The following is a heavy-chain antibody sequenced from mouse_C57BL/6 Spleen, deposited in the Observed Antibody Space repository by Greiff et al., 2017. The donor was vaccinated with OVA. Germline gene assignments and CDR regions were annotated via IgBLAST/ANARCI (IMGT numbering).Heavy chain of an antibody. CDR3: AIMRTGYAMDY. V-gene: IGHV1-52*01. J-gene: IGHJ4*01. Sequence: QVQLKQPGAELVRPGSSVKLSCKASGYTFTSYWMHWVKQRPIQGLEWIGNIDPSDSETHYNQKFKDKATLTVDKSSSTAYMQLSSLTSEDSAVYYCAIMRTGYAMDYWGQGTSVTVSS. CDR1: GYTFTSYW. CDR2: IDPSDSET.